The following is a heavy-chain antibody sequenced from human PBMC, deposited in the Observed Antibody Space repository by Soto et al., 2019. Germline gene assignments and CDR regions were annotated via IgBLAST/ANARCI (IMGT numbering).Heavy chain of an antibody. Sequence: PSETLSLTCTVSGGSISSGGYYWSWIRQHPGKGLEWIGYIYYSGSTYYNPSLKSRVTISVDTSKNQFSLKLSSVTAADTAVYYCARLGLADRSEAGPYYGMDVWGQGTTVTVSS. V-gene: IGHV4-31*03. CDR1: GGSISSGGYY. D-gene: IGHD6-19*01. CDR2: IYYSGST. CDR3: ARLGLADRSEAGPYYGMDV. J-gene: IGHJ6*02.